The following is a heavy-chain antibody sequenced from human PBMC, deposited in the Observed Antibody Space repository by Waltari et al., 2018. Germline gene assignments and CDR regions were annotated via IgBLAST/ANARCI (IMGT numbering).Heavy chain of an antibody. J-gene: IGHJ1*01. CDR1: GYSISSGYY. V-gene: IGHV4-38-2*01. D-gene: IGHD3-10*01. Sequence: QVQLQESGPGLVKPSETLSLTCAVSGYSISSGYYWGWIRQPPGKGLEWIGSIYHSGSTYYNPSLKSRVTISVDTSKNQFSLKLSSVTAADTAVYYCARLGGSGSSPEFQHWGQGTLVIVSS. CDR2: IYHSGST. CDR3: ARLGGSGSSPEFQH.